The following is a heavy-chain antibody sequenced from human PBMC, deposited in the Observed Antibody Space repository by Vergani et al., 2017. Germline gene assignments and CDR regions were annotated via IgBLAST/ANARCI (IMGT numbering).Heavy chain of an antibody. J-gene: IGHJ6*02. D-gene: IGHD2-21*01. CDR3: AKMGNVVVEGMDV. CDR1: GFTFDDYA. CDR2: ISWNSGSI. Sequence: EVQLVESGGGLVQPGRSLRLSCAASGFTFDDYAMHWVRQAPGKGLEWVSGISWNSGSIGYADSVKGRFTISRDNAKNSLYLQMNSLRAEDTAVYYCAKMGNVVVEGMDVWGQGTTVTVSS. V-gene: IGHV3-9*01.